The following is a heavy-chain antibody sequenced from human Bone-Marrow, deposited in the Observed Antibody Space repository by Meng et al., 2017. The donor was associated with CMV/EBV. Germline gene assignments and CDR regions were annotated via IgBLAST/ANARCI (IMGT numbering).Heavy chain of an antibody. J-gene: IGHJ2*01. CDR3: ARDLSIAARHTHWYFDL. CDR2: IIPIFGTA. CDR1: GPFSSYA. Sequence: GPFSSYAISWVRQAPGQGLEWMGGIIPIFGTANYAQKFQGRVTITTDESTSTAYMELSSLRSEDTAVYYCARDLSIAARHTHWYFDLWGRGTLVTVSS. D-gene: IGHD6-6*01. V-gene: IGHV1-69*05.